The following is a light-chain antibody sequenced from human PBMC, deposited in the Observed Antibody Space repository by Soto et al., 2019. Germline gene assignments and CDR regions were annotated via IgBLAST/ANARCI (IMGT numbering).Light chain of an antibody. Sequence: EIVLTQSPGTLSLSPGERATLSCRASQSVSSNYLAWYQQQPGEAPRLLIYAASRRATGIPDRFSGGGSATEFTPTISRLEPEDVAVYYCQQYGYSPPTFGLGTKVDIK. CDR1: QSVSSNY. CDR2: AAS. CDR3: QQYGYSPPT. J-gene: IGKJ1*01. V-gene: IGKV3-20*01.